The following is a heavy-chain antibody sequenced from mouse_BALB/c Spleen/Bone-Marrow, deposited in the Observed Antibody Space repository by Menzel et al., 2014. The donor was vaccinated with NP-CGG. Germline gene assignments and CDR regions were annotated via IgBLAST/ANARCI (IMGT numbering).Heavy chain of an antibody. Sequence: EVQGVESGGGLVKPGGSLKLSCAASGFTFSSYAMSWVRQTPEKRLEWVATISSGGSYTYYPDSAKGRFTISRDNAKNNLYLQLSSLRSEDTALYYCARHAYYDQTEVSFVYWGQGTLVTVSA. CDR3: ARHAYYDQTEVSFVY. CDR2: ISSGGSYT. CDR1: GFTFSSYA. J-gene: IGHJ3*01. V-gene: IGHV5-9-2*01. D-gene: IGHD2-4*01.